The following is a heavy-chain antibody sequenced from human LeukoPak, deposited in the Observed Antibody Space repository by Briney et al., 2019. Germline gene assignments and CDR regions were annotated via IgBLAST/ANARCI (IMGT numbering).Heavy chain of an antibody. CDR3: AREEGEVGFYYYYMDV. V-gene: IGHV3-48*01. CDR1: GFTFSSYS. D-gene: IGHD3-16*01. Sequence: PGGSLRLSCAASGFTFSSYSMNWVRQAPGKGLEWVSYISSSSSTIYYADSVKGRFTISRDNAKNSLYLQMNSLRAEDTAMYYCAREEGEVGFYYYYMDVWGKGTTVTVSS. CDR2: ISSSSSTI. J-gene: IGHJ6*03.